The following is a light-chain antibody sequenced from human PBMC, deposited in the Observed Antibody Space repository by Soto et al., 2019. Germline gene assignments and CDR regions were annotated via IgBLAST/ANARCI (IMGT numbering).Light chain of an antibody. J-gene: IGKJ1*01. V-gene: IGKV1-6*01. Sequence: GDRVTITCPARQDIRNDLAWYQQKPGQAPNLLIFAAFNLQSGVPSRFSGGGSGTHFTLTISSLQPDDFASYFCLQYYNFSWTFGQGTKVDIK. CDR3: LQYYNFSWT. CDR1: QDIRND. CDR2: AAF.